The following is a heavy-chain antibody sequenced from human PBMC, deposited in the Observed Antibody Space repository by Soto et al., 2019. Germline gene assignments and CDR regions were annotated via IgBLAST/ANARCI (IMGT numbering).Heavy chain of an antibody. Sequence: QVLLVQSGAEVKRPGASVKVSCKASGDTFTRYEINWVRQAPGQGLEWMGWMNPHSRTTGLAEKFRGRLTLTRETSITTAYMELTSLTSDDTALYYFTSGGGGTTILSHFWGQGTLVTVSS. V-gene: IGHV1-8*01. J-gene: IGHJ4*01. CDR2: MNPHSRTT. CDR1: GDTFTRYE. CDR3: TSGGGGTTILSHF. D-gene: IGHD3-3*01.